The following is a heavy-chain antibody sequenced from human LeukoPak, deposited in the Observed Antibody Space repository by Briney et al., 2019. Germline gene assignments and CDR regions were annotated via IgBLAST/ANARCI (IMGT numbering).Heavy chain of an antibody. V-gene: IGHV3-48*03. D-gene: IGHD3-10*01. CDR1: GFTFSSYE. J-gene: IGHJ4*02. CDR2: ISSIGSTI. Sequence: GGSLRLSCAASGFTFSSYEMNWVRQAPGKGLEWVSYISSIGSTIYYADSVKGRFTISRDNAKNSLYLQMNSLRAEDTAVYYCAREAYGSGSEMEDGSNFDYWGQGTLVTVSS. CDR3: AREAYGSGSEMEDGSNFDY.